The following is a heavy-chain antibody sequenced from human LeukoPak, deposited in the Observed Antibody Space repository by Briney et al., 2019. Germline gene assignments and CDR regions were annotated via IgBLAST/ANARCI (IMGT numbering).Heavy chain of an antibody. Sequence: SETLSLTCAVYGGSFSGYYWSWIRQPPGKGLEWIGEINHSGSTNYNPSLKSRVTISVDTSKNQFSLKLSSVTAADTAVYYCARGEGLEYQLPSGWFDPWGQGTLVTVSS. CDR3: ARGEGLEYQLPSGWFDP. J-gene: IGHJ5*02. V-gene: IGHV4-34*01. CDR1: GGSFSGYY. D-gene: IGHD2-2*01. CDR2: INHSGST.